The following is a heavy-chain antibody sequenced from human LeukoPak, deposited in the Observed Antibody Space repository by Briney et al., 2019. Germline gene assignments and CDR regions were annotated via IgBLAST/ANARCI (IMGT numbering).Heavy chain of an antibody. V-gene: IGHV4-31*03. CDR2: IYHTGST. CDR1: GGSISSGGYY. Sequence: PAETLSLTCTVSGGSISSGGYYWSWIRQHPGKGLEWIGYIYHTGSTHYNPSFRSRLTISVDTSKNHFSLKLTSVTAADTAVYYCAREGQYYDSSGSNRFNAFDLWGQGTMVS. J-gene: IGHJ3*01. CDR3: AREGQYYDSSGSNRFNAFDL. D-gene: IGHD3-22*01.